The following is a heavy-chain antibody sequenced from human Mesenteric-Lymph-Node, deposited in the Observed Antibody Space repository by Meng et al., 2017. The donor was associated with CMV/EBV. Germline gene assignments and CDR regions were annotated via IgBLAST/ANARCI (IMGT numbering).Heavy chain of an antibody. CDR1: GFTFSNAW. Sequence: GGSLRLSCAASGFTFSNAWMSWVRQAPGKGLEWVGRIKSKTDGGTTDYAAPVKGRFTISRDDSKNTLYLQMNSLRAEDTAVYYCARFPGNHYDSSALDYWGQGTLVTVSS. J-gene: IGHJ4*02. D-gene: IGHD3-22*01. CDR3: ARFPGNHYDSSALDY. V-gene: IGHV3-15*01. CDR2: IKSKTDGGTT.